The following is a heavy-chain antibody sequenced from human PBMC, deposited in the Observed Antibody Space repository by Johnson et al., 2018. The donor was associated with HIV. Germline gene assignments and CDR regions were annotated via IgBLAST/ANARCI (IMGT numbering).Heavy chain of an antibody. D-gene: IGHD1-26*01. CDR3: TTRRVGGATPTPDDAFDI. CDR1: GFTFSSYA. Sequence: QVQLVESGGGLVKPGGSLRLSCAASGFTFSSYAMHWVRQTPGKGLEWVAVISYDGSNKYYADSVKGRFTISRDNSKNTLYLQMNSLKTEDTAMYYCTTRRVGGATPTPDDAFDIWGQGTMVTVSS. J-gene: IGHJ3*02. CDR2: ISYDGSNK. V-gene: IGHV3-30-3*01.